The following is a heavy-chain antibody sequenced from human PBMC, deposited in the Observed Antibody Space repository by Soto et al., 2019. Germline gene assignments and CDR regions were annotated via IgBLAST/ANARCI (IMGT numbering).Heavy chain of an antibody. J-gene: IGHJ4*02. D-gene: IGHD3-22*01. Sequence: SETLSLTCAVSGGSISSGGYSWSWIRQPPGKGLEWIGYIYHSGSTYYNPSLNSRVTISVDRSKNQFSLKLSSVTAADTAVYYCARAGGYYDSSGIDYWGQGTLVTVSS. CDR1: GGSISSGGYS. CDR3: ARAGGYYDSSGIDY. V-gene: IGHV4-30-2*01. CDR2: IYHSGST.